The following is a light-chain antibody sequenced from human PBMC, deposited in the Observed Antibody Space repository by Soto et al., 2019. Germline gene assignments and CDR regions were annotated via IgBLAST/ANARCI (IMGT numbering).Light chain of an antibody. J-gene: IGLJ2*01. CDR1: SSNIGNKY. Sequence: QSVLTQSPSVSAAPGQKVTISCSGSSSNIGNKYVSWYQHLPGTAPKLLIYDNNKRPAGIPDRFSGSKSGTSGTLDITGLQTGDEGDYYCATWDASLPGEVFGGGTKVTVL. CDR2: DNN. CDR3: ATWDASLPGEV. V-gene: IGLV1-51*01.